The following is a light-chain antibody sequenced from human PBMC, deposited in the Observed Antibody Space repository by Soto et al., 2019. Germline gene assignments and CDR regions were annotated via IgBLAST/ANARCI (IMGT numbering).Light chain of an antibody. CDR1: QSVSSSY. V-gene: IGKV3-20*01. Sequence: EIVLTQSPGTLSLSPGERATLSCRASQSVSSSYLAWYQQKPGQAPRLLIYGASSRATGIPDRFSGSGSGTDFTLTISSLEPEDFAVYFSQQYGSSPLTFGGGTKLDIK. CDR3: QQYGSSPLT. CDR2: GAS. J-gene: IGKJ4*01.